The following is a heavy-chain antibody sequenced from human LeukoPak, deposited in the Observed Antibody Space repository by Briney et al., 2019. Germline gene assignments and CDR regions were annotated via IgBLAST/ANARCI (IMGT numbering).Heavy chain of an antibody. CDR2: ISGSGGST. CDR3: AKEVQYYDILTGYSNKYYYYYGMDV. J-gene: IGHJ6*02. V-gene: IGHV3-23*01. CDR1: GFTFSSYA. D-gene: IGHD3-9*01. Sequence: GGSLRLSCAASGFTFSSYAMSWVRQAPGKGLEWVSAISGSGGSTYYADSVKGRFTISRDNSKNTLYLQMNSLRAEDTAVYYCAKEVQYYDILTGYSNKYYYYYGMDVWGQGTTVTVSS.